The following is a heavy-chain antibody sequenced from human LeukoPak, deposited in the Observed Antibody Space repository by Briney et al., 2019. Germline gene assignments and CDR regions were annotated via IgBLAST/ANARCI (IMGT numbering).Heavy chain of an antibody. J-gene: IGHJ5*02. Sequence: GGSLRLSCAASGFTFSSYSMNWVRQAPGKGLEWVSYISSSSSTIYYADSVKGRFTISRDNSKNTLYLQMNSLRAEDTAVYYCAKVPAAMLDWFDPWGQGTLVTVSS. CDR2: ISSSSSTI. D-gene: IGHD2-2*01. V-gene: IGHV3-48*01. CDR3: AKVPAAMLDWFDP. CDR1: GFTFSSYS.